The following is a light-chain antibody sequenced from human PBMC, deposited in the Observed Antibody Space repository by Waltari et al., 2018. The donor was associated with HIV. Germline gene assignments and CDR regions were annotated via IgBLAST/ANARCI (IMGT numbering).Light chain of an antibody. V-gene: IGLV1-40*01. CDR2: DNT. J-gene: IGLJ1*01. CDR1: RDNIGAGHD. Sequence: QSVLTQPPSVSGAPGQRVTIARRGRRDNIGAGHDLPWYQQLPGTAPKLLIYDNTIRPSGVPDRISGSKSGTSASLAITGLQAEDEADYYCQSYDSSLSGYVFGTGTKVTVL. CDR3: QSYDSSLSGYV.